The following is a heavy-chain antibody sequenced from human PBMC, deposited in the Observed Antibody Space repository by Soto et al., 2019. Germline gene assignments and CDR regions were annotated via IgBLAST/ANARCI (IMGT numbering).Heavy chain of an antibody. V-gene: IGHV3-9*01. D-gene: IGHD1-26*01. CDR1: GFTFDDYA. CDR3: AKDMSGDSGSYPFDY. Sequence: EVQLVASGGGLVQPGRSLRLSCAASGFTFDDYAMHWVRQAPGKGLEWVSGISWNSGSIGYADSVKGRFTISRDNAKNSLYLQMNSLRAEDTALYYCAKDMSGDSGSYPFDYWGQGTLVTVSS. J-gene: IGHJ4*02. CDR2: ISWNSGSI.